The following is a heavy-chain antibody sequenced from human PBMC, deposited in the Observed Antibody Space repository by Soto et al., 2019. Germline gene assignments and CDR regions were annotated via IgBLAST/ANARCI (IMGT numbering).Heavy chain of an antibody. J-gene: IGHJ3*02. CDR2: ISAYNGNT. D-gene: IGHD6-19*01. Sequence: ASVKVSCKASGYTFASYAISWMRQAPGQGLEWMGWISAYNGNTNYAQKLQGRVTMTTDTSASTAYMELRSLRSDDTAVYYCAGEGVAGLDAFDIWGQGTMVTVSS. V-gene: IGHV1-18*01. CDR1: GYTFASYA. CDR3: AGEGVAGLDAFDI.